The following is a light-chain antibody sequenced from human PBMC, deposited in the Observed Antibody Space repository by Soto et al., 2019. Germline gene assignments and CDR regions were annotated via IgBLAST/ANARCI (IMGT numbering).Light chain of an antibody. CDR3: ATWQSSLTGGWV. V-gene: IGLV1-51*01. Sequence: QSVLTQPPSVSVAPGQTVTISCSGSSSNVGTNYVSWYQHLPGTAPKLLIYDNDKRPSGIPDRFSGSKSGTSATLGITGLQAGDEADYYCATWQSSLTGGWVFGGGTKLTVL. CDR1: SSNVGTNY. J-gene: IGLJ3*02. CDR2: DND.